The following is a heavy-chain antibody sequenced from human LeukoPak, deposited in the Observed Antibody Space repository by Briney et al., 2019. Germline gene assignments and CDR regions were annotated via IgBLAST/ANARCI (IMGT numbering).Heavy chain of an antibody. J-gene: IGHJ6*03. Sequence: SETLSLTCAVSGGSISSGGYSWSWIRQPPGKGLEWIGYIYYSGSTYYNPSLKSRVTISVDTSKNQFSLKLSSVTAADTAVYYCARSQDGSGSYYWRSSYYYYYMDVWGKGTTVTISS. CDR2: IYYSGST. CDR1: GGSISSGGYS. D-gene: IGHD3-10*01. CDR3: ARSQDGSGSYYWRSSYYYYYMDV. V-gene: IGHV4-30-4*07.